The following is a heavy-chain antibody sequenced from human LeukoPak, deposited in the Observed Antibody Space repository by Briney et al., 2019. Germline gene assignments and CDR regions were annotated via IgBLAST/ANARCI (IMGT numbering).Heavy chain of an antibody. Sequence: SETLSLTCNVSGGSVSRSNYYWTWIRQPPGKGLEWIGYMYYSGSTNYNPSLKSRVTISVDTSKNQFSLKLSSVTAADTAVYYCARVEGTYYYDSSGYFPIVYFDYWGQGTLVTVSS. CDR1: GGSVSRSNYY. CDR3: ARVEGTYYYDSSGYFPIVYFDY. D-gene: IGHD3-22*01. J-gene: IGHJ4*02. CDR2: MYYSGST. V-gene: IGHV4-61*01.